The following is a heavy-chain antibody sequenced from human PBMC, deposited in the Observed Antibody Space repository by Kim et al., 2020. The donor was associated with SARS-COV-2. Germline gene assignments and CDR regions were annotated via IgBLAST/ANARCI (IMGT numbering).Heavy chain of an antibody. V-gene: IGHV4-39*01. CDR2: IYYSGST. D-gene: IGHD3-22*01. Sequence: SETLSLTCTVSGGSISSSSYYWGWIRQPPGKGLEWIGSIYYSGSTYYNPSLKSRVTISVDTSKNQFSLKLSSVTAADTAVYYCARQNYYDSSGYYFYFDYWGQGTLVTVSS. CDR3: ARQNYYDSSGYYFYFDY. J-gene: IGHJ4*02. CDR1: GGSISSSSYY.